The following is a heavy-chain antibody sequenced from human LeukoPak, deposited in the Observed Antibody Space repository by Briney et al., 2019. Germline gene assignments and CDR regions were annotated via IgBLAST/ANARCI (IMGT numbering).Heavy chain of an antibody. CDR1: GYPFINYD. Sequence: GASVTVSCTASGYPFINYDINWERQATGQGLEWMGWMNPNSGNTDYAQKFQGRVTITRNTSISTAYMELSSLRSEDTAVYCCARGRATVTTHWVDPWGQGTLVTVSS. CDR3: ARGRATVTTHWVDP. D-gene: IGHD4-11*01. V-gene: IGHV1-8*03. J-gene: IGHJ5*02. CDR2: MNPNSGNT.